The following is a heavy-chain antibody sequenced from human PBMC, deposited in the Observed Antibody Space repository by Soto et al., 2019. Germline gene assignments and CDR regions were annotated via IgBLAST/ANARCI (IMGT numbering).Heavy chain of an antibody. J-gene: IGHJ4*02. Sequence: SETLSLTCTVSGGSISSYYWSWIRQPPGKGLEWIGYIYYSGSTNYNPSLKSRVTISVDTSKNQFSLKLSSVTAADTAVYYCARVTTSRDGYNIKFDYWGQGTLVTVSS. D-gene: IGHD5-12*01. CDR1: GGSISSYY. CDR3: ARVTTSRDGYNIKFDY. CDR2: IYYSGST. V-gene: IGHV4-59*01.